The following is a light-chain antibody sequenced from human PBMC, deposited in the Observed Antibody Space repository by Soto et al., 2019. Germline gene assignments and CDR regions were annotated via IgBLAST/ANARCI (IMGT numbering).Light chain of an antibody. J-gene: IGLJ3*02. CDR2: EVT. V-gene: IGLV2-14*01. Sequence: QSVLTQPASVSGSPGQSITISCTGTSRDIGHYNYVSWFQQHPGKAPKLMIYEVTKRPSGVSNRLSGSKSGNTASLTISGLQTEDEADYYCASFTTSNTWVFGGGTKLTVL. CDR1: SRDIGHYNY. CDR3: ASFTTSNTWV.